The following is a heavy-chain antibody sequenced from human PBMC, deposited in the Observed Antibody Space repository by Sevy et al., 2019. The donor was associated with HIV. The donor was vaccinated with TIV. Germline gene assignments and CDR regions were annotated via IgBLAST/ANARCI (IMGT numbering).Heavy chain of an antibody. J-gene: IGHJ1*01. Sequence: GGSLRLSCVASGFTLNNYWMHWVRQAPGKGLEWVANINQDGGVTYYVDTVMGRFTISRDNGRNLVFLQMNSLRVEDTALYSCGKAIGEDGSFWGQGTLVTVSS. CDR3: GKAIGEDGSF. CDR2: INQDGGVT. CDR1: GFTLNNYW. V-gene: IGHV3-7*01. D-gene: IGHD6-13*01.